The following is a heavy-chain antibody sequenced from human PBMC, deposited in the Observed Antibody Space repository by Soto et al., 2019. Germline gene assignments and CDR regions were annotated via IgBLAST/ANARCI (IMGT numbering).Heavy chain of an antibody. CDR1: GGSISSSNW. Sequence: ASETLSLTCAVSGGSISSSNWWSWVRQPPGKGLEWIGEIYHSGSTNYNPSLKSRVTISVDKSKNQFSLKLSSVTAADTAVYYCARAFDYYDSSGYRFDPWGQGTLVTVSS. V-gene: IGHV4-4*02. J-gene: IGHJ5*02. D-gene: IGHD3-22*01. CDR3: ARAFDYYDSSGYRFDP. CDR2: IYHSGST.